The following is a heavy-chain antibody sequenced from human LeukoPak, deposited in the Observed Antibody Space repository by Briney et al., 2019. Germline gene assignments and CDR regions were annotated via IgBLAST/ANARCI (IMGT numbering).Heavy chain of an antibody. CDR3: ARLINGGRAFDI. V-gene: IGHV1-18*01. D-gene: IGHD3-16*01. Sequence: ASVKVSCKASGYTFTTYNINWVRQAPGQGLEWMGWISGYNGNTNYAQSFQGRVTITGDTSMSTAYMELSSLRSDDTAVYYCARLINGGRAFDIWGQGTVVTVSS. CDR2: ISGYNGNT. CDR1: GYTFTTYN. J-gene: IGHJ3*02.